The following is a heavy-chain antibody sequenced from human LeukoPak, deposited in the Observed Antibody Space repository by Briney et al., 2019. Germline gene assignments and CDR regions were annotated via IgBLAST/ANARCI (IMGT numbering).Heavy chain of an antibody. CDR1: GFTFNTYP. Sequence: GGSLRLSCAASGFTFNTYPMHWVRQAPGKGLEWVAVISYDGSIRNYADSVKGRFTISRDNSKDTLYLQMNSLRAEDTAVYYCAKVEYTTSWYGVGSLDYWGQGTLVTVSS. CDR3: AKVEYTTSWYGVGSLDY. V-gene: IGHV3-30-3*01. D-gene: IGHD6-13*01. J-gene: IGHJ4*02. CDR2: ISYDGSIR.